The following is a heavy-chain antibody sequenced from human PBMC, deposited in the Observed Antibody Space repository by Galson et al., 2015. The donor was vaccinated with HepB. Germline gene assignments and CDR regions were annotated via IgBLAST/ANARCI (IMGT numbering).Heavy chain of an antibody. V-gene: IGHV3-23*01. J-gene: IGHJ6*02. Sequence: SLRLSCAASGFTFSDYSLAWVRQAPGKGLEWVSSITGIGDAASHANSVKGRFTTSRDNFKNVLFLQMNSLRVEDTATYFCARGVRTSIIKYGMGGWGQGTTVTVSS. D-gene: IGHD2/OR15-2a*01. CDR1: GFTFSDYS. CDR3: ARGVRTSIIKYGMGG. CDR2: ITGIGDAA.